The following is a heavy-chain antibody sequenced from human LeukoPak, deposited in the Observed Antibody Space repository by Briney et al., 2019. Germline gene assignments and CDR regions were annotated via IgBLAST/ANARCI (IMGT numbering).Heavy chain of an antibody. CDR2: ISGSGGIT. J-gene: IGHJ3*02. Sequence: GGSLRLSCEASGFSFSNYWMTWVRQAPGKGLEWVSAISGSGGITHYADSVKGRFTLSRDNSKNTLYLQMNSLRADDTAVYYCAKATHYDSTDDAFDIWGQGTMVTVSS. CDR3: AKATHYDSTDDAFDI. CDR1: GFSFSNYW. D-gene: IGHD3-22*01. V-gene: IGHV3-23*01.